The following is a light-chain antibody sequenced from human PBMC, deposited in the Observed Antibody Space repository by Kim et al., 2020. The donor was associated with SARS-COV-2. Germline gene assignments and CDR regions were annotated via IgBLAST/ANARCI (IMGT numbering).Light chain of an antibody. Sequence: QTVPISCSGSGSNIGTNTVNWYQQVPGTAPKLLIFSNKQRPSGVPDRISGSKSGTSASLAINGLQSEDEADYYCAAWDDSLNGHMVFGGGTKVTVL. J-gene: IGLJ2*01. CDR3: AAWDDSLNGHMV. CDR1: GSNIGTNT. V-gene: IGLV1-44*01. CDR2: SNK.